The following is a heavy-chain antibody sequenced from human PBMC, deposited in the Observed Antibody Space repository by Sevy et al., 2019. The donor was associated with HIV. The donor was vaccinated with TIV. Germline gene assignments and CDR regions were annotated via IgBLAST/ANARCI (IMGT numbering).Heavy chain of an antibody. Sequence: GGSLRLSCAASGFTFSYHGMHWVRQAPGKGLEWVAFIHHDGSNEFYADSVKGRFTISRDNSKNTLSLQMNSLRPEDTAVYYCAKDRKVLLVGIAIPFDVFDIWGQGTMVTVSS. CDR2: IHHDGSNE. J-gene: IGHJ3*02. CDR1: GFTFSYHG. V-gene: IGHV3-30*02. CDR3: AKDRKVLLVGIAIPFDVFDI. D-gene: IGHD2-8*02.